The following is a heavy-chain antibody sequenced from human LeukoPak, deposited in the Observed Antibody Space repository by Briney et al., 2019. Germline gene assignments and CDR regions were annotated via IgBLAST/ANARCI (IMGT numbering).Heavy chain of an antibody. CDR2: INHSGST. CDR1: GGSFSGYY. D-gene: IGHD4-17*01. V-gene: IGHV4-34*01. Sequence: SETLSLTCAVYGGSFSGYYWSWIRHPPGKGLEWIGEINHSGSTNYNPSLKSRVTIAVDTSKNQFSLKLSSVTAADTAVYYCARIAAVTTGNYYYYYMDVWGKGTTVTVSS. J-gene: IGHJ6*03. CDR3: ARIAAVTTGNYYYYYMDV.